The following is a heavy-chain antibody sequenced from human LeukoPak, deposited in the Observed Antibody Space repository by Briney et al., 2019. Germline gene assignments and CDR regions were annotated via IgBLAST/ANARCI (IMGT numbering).Heavy chain of an antibody. D-gene: IGHD3-22*01. CDR1: GGSISSYY. J-gene: IGHJ4*02. CDR3: ARDYYDSSGYSASYFDY. Sequence: SETLSLTCTVSGGSISSYYWSWLRQPPGKGLEWIGYIYYSGSTNYNPSLKSRVTISVDTSKNQFSLKLSSVTAADTAVYYCARDYYDSSGYSASYFDYWGQGTLVTVSS. CDR2: IYYSGST. V-gene: IGHV4-59*01.